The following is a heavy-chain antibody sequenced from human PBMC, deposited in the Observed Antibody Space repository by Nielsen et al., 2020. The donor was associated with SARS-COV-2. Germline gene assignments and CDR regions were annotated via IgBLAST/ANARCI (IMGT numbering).Heavy chain of an antibody. CDR3: ARDRGYSYGPLGYYGMDV. CDR2: ISFDGSNE. Sequence: GESLKISCAASGFSFSSYAFDWVRQAPGKGLEWVSFISFDGSNEHYAASVKGRFTISRDSSNSTLYLQMNSLRAEDTAVYYCARDRGYSYGPLGYYGMDVWGPGTTVTVSS. D-gene: IGHD5-18*01. CDR1: GFSFSSYA. V-gene: IGHV3-30*04. J-gene: IGHJ6*02.